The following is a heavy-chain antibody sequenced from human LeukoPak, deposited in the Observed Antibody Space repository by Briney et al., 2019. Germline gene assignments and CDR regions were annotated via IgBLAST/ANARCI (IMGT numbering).Heavy chain of an antibody. CDR3: AKDLRWDRPGLDP. Sequence: GASVKVSCKASGYSFTSYYIHWVRQAPGQGLESMGIINPGGGSTTYAQKFQDKVTMTRDTSTSTVYMELNSLRSEDSAVYYCAKDLRWDRPGLDPWGQGTLVIVSS. J-gene: IGHJ5*02. D-gene: IGHD4-23*01. CDR1: GYSFTSYY. V-gene: IGHV1-46*01. CDR2: INPGGGST.